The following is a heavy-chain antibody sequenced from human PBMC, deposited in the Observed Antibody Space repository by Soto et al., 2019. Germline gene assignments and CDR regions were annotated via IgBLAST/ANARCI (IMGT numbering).Heavy chain of an antibody. CDR3: ARGQRFSDSFDP. CDR2: IYSSGGT. CDR1: GGAISGYY. J-gene: IGHJ5*02. Sequence: PSETLSLTCTVSGGAISGYYWTRIRQSAGKGLEWIGRIYSSGGTKYNPSLQSRVTMSLDTSKNQFSLRLSSVTAADTAVYYCARGQRFSDSFDPWGQGTLVTVSS. D-gene: IGHD3-3*01. V-gene: IGHV4-4*07.